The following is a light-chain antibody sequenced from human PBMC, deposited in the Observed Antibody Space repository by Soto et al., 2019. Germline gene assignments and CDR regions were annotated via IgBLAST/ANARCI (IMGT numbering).Light chain of an antibody. CDR3: QSYDSSLSGYV. Sequence: QSVLTQPPSVSGAPGQRVTISCTGSGSNIGAPYDVHWYQLLPGAAPKVLIHGNSNRPSGVPDRFSGSRSGTSASLAITGLQAEDEADYYCQSYDSSLSGYVFGTGTKVTV. V-gene: IGLV1-40*01. J-gene: IGLJ1*01. CDR1: GSNIGAPYD. CDR2: GNS.